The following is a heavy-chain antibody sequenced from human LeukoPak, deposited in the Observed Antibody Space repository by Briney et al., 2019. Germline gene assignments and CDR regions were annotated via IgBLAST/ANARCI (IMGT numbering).Heavy chain of an antibody. CDR2: IYYSGST. Sequence: PSGTLSLTCTVSGGSISSYYWSWIRQPPGKGLEWIGYIYYSGSTNYNPSLKSRVTISVDTSKNQFSLKLSSVTAADTAVYYCARADSSSWYALGFDPWGQGTLVTVSS. V-gene: IGHV4-59*01. J-gene: IGHJ5*02. D-gene: IGHD6-13*01. CDR3: ARADSSSWYALGFDP. CDR1: GGSISSYY.